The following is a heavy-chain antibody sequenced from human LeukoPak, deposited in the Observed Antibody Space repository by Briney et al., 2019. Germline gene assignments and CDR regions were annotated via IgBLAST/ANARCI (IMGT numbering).Heavy chain of an antibody. J-gene: IGHJ4*02. CDR2: IYYSGST. CDR1: GGSISSSSYY. CDR3: ARGRGMITFGGKWSSRYYFDY. V-gene: IGHV4-39*07. D-gene: IGHD3-16*01. Sequence: SETLSLTCTVSGGSISSSSYYWGWIRQPPGKGLEWIGSIYYSGSTYYNPSLKSRVTISVDTSKNQFSLKLSSVTAADTAVYYCARGRGMITFGGKWSSRYYFDYWGQGTLVTVSS.